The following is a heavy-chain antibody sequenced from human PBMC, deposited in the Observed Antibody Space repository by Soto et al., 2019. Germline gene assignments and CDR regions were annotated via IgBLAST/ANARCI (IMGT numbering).Heavy chain of an antibody. CDR2: IYYSGST. CDR1: GGSISSGGYY. V-gene: IGHV4-31*03. Sequence: SETLSLTCTVSGGSISSGGYYWSWIRQHPGKGLEWIGYIYYSGSTYYNPSLKSRVTISVDTSKNQFSLKLSSVTAADTAVYYCARGIFQIAARQYYFDYWGQGTLVTVSS. CDR3: ARGIFQIAARQYYFDY. J-gene: IGHJ4*02. D-gene: IGHD6-6*01.